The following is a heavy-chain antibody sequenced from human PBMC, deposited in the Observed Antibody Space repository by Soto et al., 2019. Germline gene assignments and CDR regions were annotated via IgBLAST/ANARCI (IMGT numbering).Heavy chain of an antibody. Sequence: SETLSLTCTVSGDSISSYYWTWIRQPPGKGLEWIGYIYYSGSTKYNPSLKSRVTISVDTSRNQFSLKLSSVTAADTAVYYCARARVGASSFDYWGQGTLVTVSS. CDR3: ARARVGASSFDY. D-gene: IGHD1-26*01. CDR1: GDSISSYY. J-gene: IGHJ4*02. CDR2: IYYSGST. V-gene: IGHV4-59*08.